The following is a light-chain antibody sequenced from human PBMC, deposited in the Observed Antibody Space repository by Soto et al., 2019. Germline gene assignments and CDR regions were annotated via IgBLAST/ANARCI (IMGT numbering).Light chain of an antibody. CDR1: QSISSN. CDR3: QQYNNWPRT. CDR2: GAS. J-gene: IGKJ1*01. V-gene: IGKV3-15*01. Sequence: EIVMMQSPATLSVSTGERATLSCRASQSISSNLAWYQQKPGQAPRLFIYGASTRATGIPARFSGSGYGTEFTLTISSLQSEDFAVYYCQQYNNWPRTFGQGTKVDIK.